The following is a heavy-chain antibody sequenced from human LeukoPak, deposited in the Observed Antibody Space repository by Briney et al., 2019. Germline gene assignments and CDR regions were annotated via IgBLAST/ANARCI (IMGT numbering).Heavy chain of an antibody. D-gene: IGHD4-11*01. CDR3: AKDPTVTPSYYFDY. J-gene: IGHJ4*02. CDR2: ISWNSGSI. CDR1: GFTFDDYA. Sequence: PGGSLRLSCAASGFTFDDYAMHWVRHAPGKGLEWVSGISWNSGSIGYADSVKGRFTISRDNAKNSLYLQMNSLRAEDTALYYCAKDPTVTPSYYFDYWGQGTLVTVSS. V-gene: IGHV3-9*01.